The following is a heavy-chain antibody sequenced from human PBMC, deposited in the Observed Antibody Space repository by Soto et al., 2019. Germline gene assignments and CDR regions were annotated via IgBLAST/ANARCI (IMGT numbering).Heavy chain of an antibody. D-gene: IGHD4-4*01. V-gene: IGHV3-48*03. CDR3: ARDVLGASNYNH. CDR2: ISSSGATI. CDR1: GFTFSSYE. Sequence: EVQLVEAGGGLVQPGGSLRLSCAASGFTFSSYEMNWVRQAPGKGLEWVSYISSSGATIYYTDSVRGRFTVFRDNAKNSLYLQMNSLRAEDTAVYYCARDVLGASNYNHWGQGTLVTVSS. J-gene: IGHJ5*02.